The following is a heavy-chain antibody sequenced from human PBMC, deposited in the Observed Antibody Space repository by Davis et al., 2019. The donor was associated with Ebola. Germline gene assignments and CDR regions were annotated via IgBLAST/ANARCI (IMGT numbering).Heavy chain of an antibody. CDR1: GGSFSGYY. V-gene: IGHV4-30-4*08. CDR2: IYYSGST. J-gene: IGHJ4*02. CDR3: ARAVNQILWFGEFDY. D-gene: IGHD3-10*01. Sequence: LRLSCAVYGGSFSGYYWSWIRQPPGKGLEWIGYIYYSGSTYYNPSLKSRVTISVDTSKNQFSLKLSSVTAADTAVYYCARAVNQILWFGEFDYWGQGTLVTVSS.